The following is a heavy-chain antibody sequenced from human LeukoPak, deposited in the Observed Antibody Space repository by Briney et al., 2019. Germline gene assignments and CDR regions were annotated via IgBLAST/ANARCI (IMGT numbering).Heavy chain of an antibody. CDR2: NYYSGST. J-gene: IGHJ4*02. Sequence: SQTLSLICTVSGGSISSGDFYWSWIRQPPGKGLEWIGYNYYSGSTYYNPSLKSRVTISVDTSKNQFSLKLSSVTAAGTAVYYCASFYQAYYFDYWGQGTLVTVSS. D-gene: IGHD2-21*01. CDR1: GGSISSGDFY. V-gene: IGHV4-30-4*01. CDR3: ASFYQAYYFDY.